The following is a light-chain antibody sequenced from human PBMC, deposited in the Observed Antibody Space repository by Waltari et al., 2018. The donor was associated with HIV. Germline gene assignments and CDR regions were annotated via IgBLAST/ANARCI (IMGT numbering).Light chain of an antibody. J-gene: IGKJ3*01. CDR3: QQFNSF. CDR1: QSISTW. CDR2: KAS. Sequence: DIQMTQSPSTLSASVGDRVTITGRASQSISTWLAWYQHKPGKAPKLLIYKASRLESGVPSRCSGSGAGTEVPLTISSRQPDDFATYYWQQFNSFFGPGTKVDI. V-gene: IGKV1-5*03.